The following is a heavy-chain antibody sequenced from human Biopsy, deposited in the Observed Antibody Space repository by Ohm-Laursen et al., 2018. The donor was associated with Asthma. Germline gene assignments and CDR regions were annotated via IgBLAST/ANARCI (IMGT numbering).Heavy chain of an antibody. CDR3: ARGDSSNWSHYYFDY. CDR1: GFTVSTNG. CDR2: IYSGGTS. Sequence: SLRLSCTAPGFTVSTNGMSWVRQPPGKGPEWVSVIYSGGTSHTADSVRGRFTISRDYSKNTLYLQMHSLRAEDTAVYYWARGDSSNWSHYYFDYWGQGTLVTVSS. D-gene: IGHD3-22*01. V-gene: IGHV3-53*01. J-gene: IGHJ4*02.